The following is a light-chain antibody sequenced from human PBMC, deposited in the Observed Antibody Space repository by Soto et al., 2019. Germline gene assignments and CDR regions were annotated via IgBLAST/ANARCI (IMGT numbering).Light chain of an antibody. V-gene: IGKV1-5*03. J-gene: IGKJ1*01. Sequence: DVQMTQSPSTLSASVGDRVSITCRASQSISDWLAWYQQKAGKAPKLLIYKASSLESGVPSRFSGRGFGTEFTLTISSLQPDDFGSYYCQQFNTWTFGQGTKVEIK. CDR1: QSISDW. CDR3: QQFNTWT. CDR2: KAS.